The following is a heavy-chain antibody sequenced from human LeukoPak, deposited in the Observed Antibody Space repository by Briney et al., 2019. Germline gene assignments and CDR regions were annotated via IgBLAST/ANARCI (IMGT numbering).Heavy chain of an antibody. Sequence: GGSLRLSCEVSGMSVRGSYMSWVRQAPGKGLEWVSVIYSGDRTYYAESVKGRFTISRDTSKNTLYLQMNNLRADDTARYYCTRDLSGTTWSENEYWGQGTLVTISS. CDR1: GMSVRGSY. CDR2: IYSGDRT. CDR3: TRDLSGTTWSENEY. J-gene: IGHJ4*02. V-gene: IGHV3-53*01. D-gene: IGHD6-13*01.